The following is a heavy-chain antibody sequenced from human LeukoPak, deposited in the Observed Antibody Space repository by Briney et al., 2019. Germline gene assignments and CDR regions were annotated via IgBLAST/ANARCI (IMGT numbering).Heavy chain of an antibody. CDR2: IYYNGST. Sequence: SETLSLTCTVSGGSISSGDYYWSWIRQPPGKGLEWIGYIYYNGSTYYNPSLKSRVTISVDTAKYQCSLKLSSVTAGDTAVYVCARTSLGGAWFDPWGQGTLVTVSS. D-gene: IGHD3-10*01. J-gene: IGHJ5*02. CDR3: ARTSLGGAWFDP. V-gene: IGHV4-30-4*08. CDR1: GGSISSGDYY.